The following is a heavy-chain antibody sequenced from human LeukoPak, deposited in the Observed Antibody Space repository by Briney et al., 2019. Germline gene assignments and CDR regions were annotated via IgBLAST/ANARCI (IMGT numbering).Heavy chain of an antibody. CDR1: GYTFTNNY. V-gene: IGHV1-46*01. CDR2: IYPRDGST. J-gene: IGHJ4*02. Sequence: ASVKVSCKASGYTFTNNYLHWVRQAPGQGLEWMGMIYPRDGSTSYAQNFQGRVTVTRDTSTTTVHMELRGLRSEDTAVYYCAKGGYGYALVDYWGQGTLVTVSS. D-gene: IGHD5-18*01. CDR3: AKGGYGYALVDY.